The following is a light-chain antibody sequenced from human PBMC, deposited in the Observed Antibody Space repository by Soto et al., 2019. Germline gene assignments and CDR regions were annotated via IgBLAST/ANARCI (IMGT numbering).Light chain of an antibody. CDR2: ASS. CDR3: QQYGDSSWT. J-gene: IGKJ1*01. V-gene: IGKV3-20*01. Sequence: EIVLTQSPGTLSSSPGERATLSCRASQRVSSSYLAWYQHKPGQAPRLLIYASSSRATGIPDRFGGSGSGTDFTLTISRLEPEDFAVYYCQQYGDSSWTFGQGTKVEIK. CDR1: QRVSSSY.